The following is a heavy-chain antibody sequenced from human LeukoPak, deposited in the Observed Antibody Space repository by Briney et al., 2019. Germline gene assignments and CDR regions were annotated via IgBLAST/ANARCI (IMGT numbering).Heavy chain of an antibody. CDR1: GASISSDSNY. CDR2: IYHTGST. V-gene: IGHV4-39*07. D-gene: IGHD3-3*02. Sequence: PSETLSLTCTVSGASISSDSNYWAWVRQPPGQGLQWIGSIYHTGSTFYNPSLMSRVSISIDSSKNQFSLKLSSVTVADTALYYCARDISISWFYSWGQGTLVSVSS. CDR3: ARDISISWFYS. J-gene: IGHJ5*01.